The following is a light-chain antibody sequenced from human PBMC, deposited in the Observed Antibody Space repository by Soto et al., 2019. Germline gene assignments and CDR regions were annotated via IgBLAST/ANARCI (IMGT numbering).Light chain of an antibody. CDR3: QESNRVPFT. CDR2: GAS. V-gene: IGKV1-39*01. J-gene: IGKJ4*01. Sequence: DIQMTQSPSSLSASVGDRVTITCRASQSISNYLNWYQQKLGKAPKLLIYGASSLQSGVPSRFSGSGSGTDFTLIISSLQPEDSETYYCQESNRVPFTFGGGTKLEIK. CDR1: QSISNY.